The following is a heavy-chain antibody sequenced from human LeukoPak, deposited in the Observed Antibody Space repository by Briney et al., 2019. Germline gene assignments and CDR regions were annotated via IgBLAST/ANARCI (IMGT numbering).Heavy chain of an antibody. CDR3: AREGGEQQLVHLDY. Sequence: SETLSLTCAVYGGSFSGYYWSWIRQPPGKGLEWIGEINHSGSTNYNPSLKSRVTISVDTSKNQFSLKLSSVTAADTAVYYCAREGGEQQLVHLDYWGQGTLVTVSS. D-gene: IGHD6-13*01. CDR2: INHSGST. V-gene: IGHV4-34*01. CDR1: GGSFSGYY. J-gene: IGHJ4*02.